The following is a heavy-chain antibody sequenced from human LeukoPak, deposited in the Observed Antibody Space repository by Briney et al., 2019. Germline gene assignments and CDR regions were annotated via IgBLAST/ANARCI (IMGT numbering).Heavy chain of an antibody. V-gene: IGHV3-20*04. CDR3: ARTSGTNYYYYMDV. CDR2: INWNGGST. Sequence: PGGSLRLSCAASGFTFDDYGMSWVRQAPGKGLEWVSGINWNGGSTVYADSVKGRFTISRDNTKNSLYLQMNSLRAEDTALYYCARTSGTNYYYYMDVWGKGTTVTVSS. CDR1: GFTFDDYG. J-gene: IGHJ6*03. D-gene: IGHD6-13*01.